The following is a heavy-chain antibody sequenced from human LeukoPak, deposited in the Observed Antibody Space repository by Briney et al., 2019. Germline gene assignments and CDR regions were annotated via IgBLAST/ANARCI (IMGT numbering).Heavy chain of an antibody. Sequence: GESLKISCKGSGYRFTSYWIGWVRQMSGKGLELMGIIYPGDSDTRYSPSFQGQVTISADKSISTAYLQWSSLKASDTAMYYCAAGATVTNFNYWGQGTLVTVSS. D-gene: IGHD4-17*01. J-gene: IGHJ4*02. CDR3: AAGATVTNFNY. CDR2: IYPGDSDT. CDR1: GYRFTSYW. V-gene: IGHV5-51*01.